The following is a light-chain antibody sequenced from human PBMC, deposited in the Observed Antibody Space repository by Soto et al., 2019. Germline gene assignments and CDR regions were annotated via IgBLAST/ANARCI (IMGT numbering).Light chain of an antibody. CDR3: QQDNNWPPYT. CDR1: QSVSSN. V-gene: IGKV3-15*01. Sequence: EIVMTQSPATLSVSPGERATLSCRASQSVSSNLAWYQQKPGQAPRLLIYGASTRATGIPARFSGSGSGTEFTPPISSLQSEDFALYYCQQDNNWPPYTFGQGTKLEIK. J-gene: IGKJ2*01. CDR2: GAS.